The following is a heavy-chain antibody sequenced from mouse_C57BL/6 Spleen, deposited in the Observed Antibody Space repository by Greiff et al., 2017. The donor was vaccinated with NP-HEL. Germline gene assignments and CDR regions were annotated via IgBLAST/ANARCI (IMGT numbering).Heavy chain of an antibody. V-gene: IGHV5-17*01. J-gene: IGHJ2*01. Sequence: EVKLVESGGGLVKPGGSLKLSCAASGFTFSDYGMHWVRQAPEKGLEWVAYISSGSSTIYYADTVKGRFTISRDNAKNTLFLQMTSLRSEDTAMDYCARQLGIGYYFDYWGQGTTLTVSS. CDR3: ARQLGIGYYFDY. CDR2: ISSGSSTI. D-gene: IGHD4-1*02. CDR1: GFTFSDYG.